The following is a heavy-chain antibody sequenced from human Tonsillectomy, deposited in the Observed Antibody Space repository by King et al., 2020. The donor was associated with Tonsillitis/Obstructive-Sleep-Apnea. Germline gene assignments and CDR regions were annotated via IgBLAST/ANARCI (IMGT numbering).Heavy chain of an antibody. V-gene: IGHV5-10-1*01. J-gene: IGHJ6*04. CDR3: ARQEPDWQLFVLDV. CDR2: IDPSDSYT. Sequence: VQLVESGAEVKKPGESLTISCTGSGYTFTSYWISWVRQMPGKGLEWMGRIDPSDSYTNYRPSFQGHFTISADKSISTAYLQWSSLKASDTAMYYCARQEPDWQLFVLDVWGKGTTVTVSS. CDR1: GYTFTSYW. D-gene: IGHD6-13*01.